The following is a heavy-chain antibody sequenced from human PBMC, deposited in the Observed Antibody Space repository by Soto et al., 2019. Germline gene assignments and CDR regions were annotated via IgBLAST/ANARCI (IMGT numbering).Heavy chain of an antibody. J-gene: IGHJ4*02. CDR2: ISWNSGSI. V-gene: IGHV3-9*01. D-gene: IGHD1-1*01. Sequence: VQLVESGGGLVQPGRSLRLSCAASGFTFDDYAMHWVRQAPGKGLEWVSGISWNSGSIGYADSVKGRFTISRDNAKNSLYLQMNSLRAEDTALYYCAKEGTRSYFDYWGQGTLVTVSS. CDR3: AKEGTRSYFDY. CDR1: GFTFDDYA.